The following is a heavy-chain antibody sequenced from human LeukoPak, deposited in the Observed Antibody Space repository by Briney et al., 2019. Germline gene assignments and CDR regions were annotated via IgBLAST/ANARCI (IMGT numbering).Heavy chain of an antibody. CDR1: EFTFSNYW. CDR2: INGDGSYT. V-gene: IGHV3-74*01. CDR3: VRRVNSGTYYYFDY. D-gene: IGHD1-26*01. J-gene: IGHJ4*02. Sequence: GGSLRLSCAASEFTFSNYWMNWARQAPGKGLVWVSLINGDGSYTNYADSVKGRFTISRDDAKNTLYLQMNSLRAEDTAVYYCVRRVNSGTYYYFDYWGQGTLVTVSS.